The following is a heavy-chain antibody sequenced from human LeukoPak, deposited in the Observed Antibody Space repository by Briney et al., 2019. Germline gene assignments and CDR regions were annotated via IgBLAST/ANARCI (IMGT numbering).Heavy chain of an antibody. Sequence: PGGSLRLSCAASGFTFSSYAMSWVRQAPGKGLEWVSAISGSGGSTYYADSVRGRFTISRDNSKNTLYLQMSSLRAEDTAVYYCTYGGAAAGDYYYMDVWGKGTTVTVSS. CDR1: GFTFSSYA. CDR2: ISGSGGST. D-gene: IGHD6-13*01. CDR3: TYGGAAAGDYYYMDV. J-gene: IGHJ6*03. V-gene: IGHV3-23*01.